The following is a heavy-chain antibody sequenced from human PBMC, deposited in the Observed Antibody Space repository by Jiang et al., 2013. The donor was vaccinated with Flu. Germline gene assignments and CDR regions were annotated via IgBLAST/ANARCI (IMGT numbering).Heavy chain of an antibody. Sequence: VQLVESGGGLVQPGGSLRLSCAASGFTFSSYAMSWVRQAPGKGLGWVSAISGSGGSTYYADSVKGRFTISRDNSKNTLYLQMNSLRAEDTAVYYCAKDPLHTIFGVVINAFDIWGQGTMVAVSS. J-gene: IGHJ3*02. D-gene: IGHD3-3*01. CDR3: AKDPLHTIFGVVINAFDI. CDR2: ISGSGGST. V-gene: IGHV3-23*04. CDR1: GFTFSSYA.